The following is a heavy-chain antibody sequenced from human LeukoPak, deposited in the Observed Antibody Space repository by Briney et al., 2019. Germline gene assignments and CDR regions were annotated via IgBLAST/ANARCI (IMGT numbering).Heavy chain of an antibody. CDR3: ARVSYYYDSSGSLGY. Sequence: ASVKVSCKASGYTLTGYYMHWVRPAPGQGVEWMGWINPNSGGTNYVQKFQGRVTMTRDTSISTAYMELSRLRSDDTAVDYCARVSYYYDSSGSLGYWGQGTLVTVSS. CDR1: GYTLTGYY. D-gene: IGHD3-22*01. V-gene: IGHV1-2*02. J-gene: IGHJ4*02. CDR2: INPNSGGT.